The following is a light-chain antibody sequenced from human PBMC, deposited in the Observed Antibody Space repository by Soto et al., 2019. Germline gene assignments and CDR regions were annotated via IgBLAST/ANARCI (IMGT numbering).Light chain of an antibody. Sequence: EIVLTRSPGTLSLSPWERATLSCGASQSVTKSLAWYQQKPGQAPRLLIYGASSRATGIPDRFSGSGSGTDFTLTISRLEPEDFAVYYCQQYGGSPRTFGQGTKVDIK. J-gene: IGKJ1*01. V-gene: IGKV3-20*01. CDR3: QQYGGSPRT. CDR2: GAS. CDR1: QSVTKS.